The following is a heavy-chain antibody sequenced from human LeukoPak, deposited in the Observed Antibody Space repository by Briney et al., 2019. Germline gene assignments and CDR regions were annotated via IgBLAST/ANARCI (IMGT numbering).Heavy chain of an antibody. V-gene: IGHV3-7*01. J-gene: IGHJ6*02. CDR1: GFTFSSYW. D-gene: IGHD6-13*01. CDR3: AREPGSSSWYGPYYYYGMDV. CDR2: IKQDGSEK. Sequence: QTGGSLRLSCAASGFTFSSYWMSWVRQAPGKGLEWVANIKQDGSEKYYVDSVKGRFTISRDNAKNSLYLQMNSLRAEDTAVYYCAREPGSSSWYGPYYYYGMDVWGQGTTVTVSS.